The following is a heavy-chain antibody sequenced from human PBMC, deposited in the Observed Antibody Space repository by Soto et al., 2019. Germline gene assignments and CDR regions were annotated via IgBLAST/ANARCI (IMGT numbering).Heavy chain of an antibody. D-gene: IGHD6-19*01. Sequence: XASLSLTCTVCGAALSSGCYFYTGVRQPPGKGLEWLGYIYYSGGTNYNPSLKSRVTISLDKSKSQFSLRLISVTAADTAVYYSPRAQSDDNYFDPWGQGTLVTVSS. CDR3: PRAQSDDNYFDP. CDR2: IYYSGGT. J-gene: IGHJ5*02. V-gene: IGHV4-61*01. CDR1: GAALSSGCYF.